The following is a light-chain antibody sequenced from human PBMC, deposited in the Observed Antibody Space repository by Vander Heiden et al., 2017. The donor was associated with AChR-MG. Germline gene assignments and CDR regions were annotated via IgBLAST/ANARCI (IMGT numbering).Light chain of an antibody. CDR1: SSDVGAYNY. Sequence: QSALTQPPSAPGSPAHSVPIPCSGSSSDVGAYNYVSWYQQHPGKAPNLMIFDVTKRPSGVPDRFSGSKSGNTASLTVSGLQVEDEADYYCSSYTGSNNFLFGGGTKLTVL. CDR3: SSYTGSNNFL. CDR2: DVT. V-gene: IGLV2-8*01. J-gene: IGLJ2*01.